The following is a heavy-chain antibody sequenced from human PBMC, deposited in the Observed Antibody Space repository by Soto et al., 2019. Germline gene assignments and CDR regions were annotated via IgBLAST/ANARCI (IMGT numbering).Heavy chain of an antibody. Sequence: EVQLLESGGGLVQPGGSLRLSCAASGFTFSSYAMSWVRQAPGKGLEWVSAISGSGGSTYYADSVKGRFTISRDNSKNTLYLQMNSLRAEDTAVYYCAKNLEVAVVDATVFDYWGQGTLVTVSS. CDR2: ISGSGGST. CDR3: AKNLEVAVVDATVFDY. J-gene: IGHJ4*02. D-gene: IGHD2-15*01. V-gene: IGHV3-23*01. CDR1: GFTFSSYA.